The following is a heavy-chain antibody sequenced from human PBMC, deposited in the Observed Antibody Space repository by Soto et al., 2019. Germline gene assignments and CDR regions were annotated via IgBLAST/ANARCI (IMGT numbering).Heavy chain of an antibody. J-gene: IGHJ3*02. CDR3: ARRAPITVCSGGSCYVRGDAFDI. CDR1: GYSFTSYW. D-gene: IGHD2-15*01. Sequence: GESLKISCKGSGYSFTSYWIGWVRQMPGKGLEWMGIIYPGDSDTRYSPSFQGQVTPSADKSISTAYLQWSSLKASDTAMYYCARRAPITVCSGGSCYVRGDAFDIWGQGTMVTVSS. CDR2: IYPGDSDT. V-gene: IGHV5-51*01.